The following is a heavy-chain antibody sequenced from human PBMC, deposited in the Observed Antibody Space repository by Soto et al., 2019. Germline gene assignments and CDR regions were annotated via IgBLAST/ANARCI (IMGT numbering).Heavy chain of an antibody. V-gene: IGHV1-69*06. J-gene: IGHJ4*02. CDR1: GGTFSSYA. CDR3: ARSLYSSSLFDY. CDR2: IIPIFGTA. D-gene: IGHD6-6*01. Sequence: QVQLVQSGAEVKKPGSSVKVSCKASGGTFSSYAISWVRQAPGQGIEWMGGIIPIFGTANYAPKFQGRVMITADKSTSTAYMELSSLRSEDTAVYYCARSLYSSSLFDYWGQGTLVTVSS.